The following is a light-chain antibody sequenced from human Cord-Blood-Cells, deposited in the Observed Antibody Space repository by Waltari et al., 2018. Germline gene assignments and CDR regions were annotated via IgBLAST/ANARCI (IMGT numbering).Light chain of an antibody. J-gene: IGLJ1*01. Sequence: QSALTQPRSVSGSPGQSVTISCTGNSSAVGGYNYVSWYQQHTGKAPKLMFYDVSKRPSGVPARFAGSKSGNTASLTISGLQAEDEADYYCCSYAGSYTYVFGTGTKVTVL. CDR3: CSYAGSYTYV. V-gene: IGLV2-11*01. CDR1: SSAVGGYNY. CDR2: DVS.